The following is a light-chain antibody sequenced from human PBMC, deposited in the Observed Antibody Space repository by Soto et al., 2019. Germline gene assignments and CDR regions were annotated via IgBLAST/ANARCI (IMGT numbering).Light chain of an antibody. V-gene: IGKV1-39*01. CDR2: AAS. CDR1: QSIRRY. J-gene: IGKJ4*01. Sequence: IEKTQSPSSLPPSLGDRVTLPCRATQSIRRYLNWYQKKPGKAPKPLIYAASSLQSGVPSRFSSIRSGTDFPLTISSLQAEDVVTYCRQLSYSNPLTFGGVTKVDIK. CDR3: QLSYSNPLT.